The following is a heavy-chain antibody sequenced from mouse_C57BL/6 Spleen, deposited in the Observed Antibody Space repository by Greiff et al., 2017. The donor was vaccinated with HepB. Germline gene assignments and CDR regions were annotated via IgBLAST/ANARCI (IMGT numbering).Heavy chain of an antibody. CDR3: ARGYYGSSLYYYAMDY. J-gene: IGHJ4*01. D-gene: IGHD1-1*01. CDR2: IYPRSGNT. V-gene: IGHV1-81*01. Sequence: LVESGAELARPGASVKLSCKASGYTFTSYGISWVKQRTGQGLEWIGEIYPRSGNTYYNEKFKGKATLTADKSSSTAYMELRSLTSEDSAVYFCARGYYGSSLYYYAMDYWGQGTSVTVSS. CDR1: GYTFTSYG.